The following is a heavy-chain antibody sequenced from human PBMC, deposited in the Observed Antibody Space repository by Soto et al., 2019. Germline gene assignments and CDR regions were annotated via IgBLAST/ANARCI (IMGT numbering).Heavy chain of an antibody. V-gene: IGHV3-15*07. Sequence: GGSLRLSCAASGFTFSNAWMNWVRQAPGKGLEWVGRIKSKNDGGTTDYAAPVKGRFTISRDDSKNTLYLQMNSLKTEDTAVYYCTTYDSSGYIDYWGQGTLVTVSS. CDR1: GFTFSNAW. CDR3: TTYDSSGYIDY. CDR2: IKSKNDGGTT. J-gene: IGHJ4*02. D-gene: IGHD3-22*01.